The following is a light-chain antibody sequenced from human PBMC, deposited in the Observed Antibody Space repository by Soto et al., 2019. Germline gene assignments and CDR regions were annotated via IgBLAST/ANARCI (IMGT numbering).Light chain of an antibody. CDR2: GAS. CDR3: QQYITHPYT. J-gene: IGKJ2*01. V-gene: IGKV1-16*02. CDR1: QDINIY. Sequence: IQMTESASSLSACVGDRVAVTCRASQDINIYLAWFQQKPGKAPKSLIFGASSLQSGVPTNFSGSGSGTDFTLTISSLQPEDSATYYCQQYITHPYTFGQGTKVDIK.